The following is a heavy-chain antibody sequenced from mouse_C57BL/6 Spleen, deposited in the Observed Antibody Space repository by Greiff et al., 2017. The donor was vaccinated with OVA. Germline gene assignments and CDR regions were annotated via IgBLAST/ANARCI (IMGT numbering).Heavy chain of an antibody. CDR3: ARDSDYYYGSSAWFAY. J-gene: IGHJ3*01. D-gene: IGHD1-1*01. V-gene: IGHV5-4*01. CDR2: ISDGGSYT. Sequence: DVMLVESGGGLVKPGGSLKLSCAASGFTFSSYAMSWVRQTPEKRLEWVATISDGGSYTYYPDNVKGRFTISRDNAKNNLYLQMSHLKSEDTAMYYCARDSDYYYGSSAWFAYWGQGTLVTVSA. CDR1: GFTFSSYA.